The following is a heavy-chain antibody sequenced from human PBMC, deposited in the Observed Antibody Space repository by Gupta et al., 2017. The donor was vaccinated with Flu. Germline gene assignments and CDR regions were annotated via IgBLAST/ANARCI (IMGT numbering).Heavy chain of an antibody. D-gene: IGHD3-3*01. Sequence: EVQLVESGGGLVKPGGSLRLSCEASGFTLNKACMSWVRKAPGKGLEWVGRIKSKTDGGTTDYAAPVKGRVTISRDDSKNTLYVEMNSLKSEDTAVYYCTSDGPYYDCWSGYSGSGYWGQGTLVTVSS. CDR1: GFTLNKAC. V-gene: IGHV3-15*01. CDR2: IKSKTDGGTT. CDR3: TSDGPYYDCWSGYSGSGY. J-gene: IGHJ4*02.